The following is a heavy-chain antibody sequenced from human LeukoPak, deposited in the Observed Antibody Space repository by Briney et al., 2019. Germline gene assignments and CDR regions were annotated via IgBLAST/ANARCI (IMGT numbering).Heavy chain of an antibody. CDR2: FDPEDGET. CDR3: ATDWGPTTVTTK. J-gene: IGHJ4*02. D-gene: IGHD4-17*01. CDR1: GYTLTELS. V-gene: IGHV1-24*01. Sequence: ASVKVSCKVSGYTLTELSMHWVRQAPGKGREWMGGFDPEDGETIYAQKFQGRVTMTEDTSTDTAYMELSSLRSEDTAVYYCATDWGPTTVTTKWGQGTLVTVSS.